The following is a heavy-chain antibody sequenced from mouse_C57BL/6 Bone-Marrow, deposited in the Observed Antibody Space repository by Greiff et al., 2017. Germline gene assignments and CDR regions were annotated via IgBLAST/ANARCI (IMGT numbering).Heavy chain of an antibody. J-gene: IGHJ2*01. D-gene: IGHD1-1*01. V-gene: IGHV15-2*01. CDR2: ILPSIGRT. Sequence: VQLQESGSELRSPGSSVKLSCKDFDSEVFPIAYMSWVRQKPGHGFEWIGGILPSIGRTIYGEKFEDKATLDADTLSNTAYLELNSLTSEDSAIYYCARHYYYGRGVYYFDYWGQGTTLTVSS. CDR1: DSEVFPIAY. CDR3: ARHYYYGRGVYYFDY.